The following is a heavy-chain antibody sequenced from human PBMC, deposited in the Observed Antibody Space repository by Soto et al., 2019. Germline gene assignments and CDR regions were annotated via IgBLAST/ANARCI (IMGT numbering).Heavy chain of an antibody. CDR1: GFTFSNYV. V-gene: IGHV3-23*01. J-gene: IGHJ4*02. Sequence: GGSLRLSCAASGFTFSNYVMTWVRQAPGKGLEWVSGISDNGDNTYYADSVKGRFTISRDNSTNTLYLQMNSLRVEDTAVYYCAKGHYDILTGLDYWGQGILVTVSS. CDR3: AKGHYDILTGLDY. CDR2: ISDNGDNT. D-gene: IGHD3-9*01.